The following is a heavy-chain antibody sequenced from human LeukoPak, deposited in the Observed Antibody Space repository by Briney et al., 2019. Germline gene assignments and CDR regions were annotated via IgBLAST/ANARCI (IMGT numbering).Heavy chain of an antibody. D-gene: IGHD5-24*01. V-gene: IGHV3-74*01. CDR2: INSDGSST. CDR3: ARARAGYNPGA. CDR1: GFTFSSYW. J-gene: IGHJ5*02. Sequence: GGSLRLSCAASGFTFSSYWMHWVRQAPGKGLAWVSRINSDGSSTSYADSVKGRFTISRDNAKNTLYLQMNSLRAEDTAVYYCARARAGYNPGAWGQGTLVTVSS.